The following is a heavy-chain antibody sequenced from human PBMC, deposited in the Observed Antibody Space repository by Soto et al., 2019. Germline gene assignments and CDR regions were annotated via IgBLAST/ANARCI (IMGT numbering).Heavy chain of an antibody. CDR2: IYHSGST. J-gene: IGHJ6*03. Sequence: PSETLSLTCAVSSGSISSSNWWSWVRQPSGKGLEWIGEIYHSGSTNYNPSLKSRVTISVDKSKNQFSLKLSSVTAADTAVYYCARGIAAADNYYYYYYMDVWGKGTTVTVSS. V-gene: IGHV4-4*02. D-gene: IGHD6-13*01. CDR1: SGSISSSNW. CDR3: ARGIAAADNYYYYYYMDV.